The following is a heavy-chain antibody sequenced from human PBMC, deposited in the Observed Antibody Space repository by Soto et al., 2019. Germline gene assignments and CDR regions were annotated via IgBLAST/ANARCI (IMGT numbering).Heavy chain of an antibody. V-gene: IGHV3-7*01. D-gene: IGHD2-2*02. CDR1: GFTFSSYW. Sequence: GGSLRLSCAASGFTFSSYWMSWVRQAPGKGLEWVANIKQDGSEKYYVDSVKGRFTISRDNAKNSLYLQMNSLRAEDTAVYYCAREDCSSTSCYTHYYYYMDVWGKGTTVTVSS. CDR2: IKQDGSEK. CDR3: AREDCSSTSCYTHYYYYMDV. J-gene: IGHJ6*03.